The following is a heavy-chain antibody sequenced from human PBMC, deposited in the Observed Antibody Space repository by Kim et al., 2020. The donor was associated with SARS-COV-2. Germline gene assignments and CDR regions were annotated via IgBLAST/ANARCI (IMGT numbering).Heavy chain of an antibody. CDR3: AREGRGVTIYYYYYGMDV. J-gene: IGHJ6*02. Sequence: GGSLRLSCAASGSTFSSYAMHWVRQAPGKGLEWVAVISYDGSNKYYADSVKGRFTISRDNSKNTLYLQMNSLRAEDTAVYYCAREGRGVTIYYYYYGMDVWGQGTTVTVSS. CDR1: GSTFSSYA. CDR2: ISYDGSNK. D-gene: IGHD3-10*01. V-gene: IGHV3-30*04.